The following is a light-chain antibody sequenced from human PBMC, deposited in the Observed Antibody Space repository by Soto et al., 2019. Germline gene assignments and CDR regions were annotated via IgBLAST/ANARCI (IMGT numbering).Light chain of an antibody. J-gene: IGLJ3*02. CDR1: SSNIGAGYD. CDR2: GNG. CDR3: QSYDSSLSAWV. Sequence: QPVLTQPPSVSGAPGQRVTISCTGSSSNIGAGYDVHWYQQLPGTAPKLLIYGNGNRPSGVPDRFSGSKSGTSASLAITGLQAEDEADYYCQSYDSSLSAWVFGGGTKLTVL. V-gene: IGLV1-40*01.